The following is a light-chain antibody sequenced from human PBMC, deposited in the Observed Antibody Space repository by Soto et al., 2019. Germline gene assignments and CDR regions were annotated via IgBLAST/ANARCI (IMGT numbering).Light chain of an antibody. Sequence: DIQLTQSPSFLSASVGDRVTITCRASQGISSYLAWYQQKPGKAPKLLIYAASTLHSGVPSRCSGSGSGTRFTLTVISLQPGDFATYYCQELNSYPLSVGQGTRLEIK. CDR2: AAS. J-gene: IGKJ5*01. CDR1: QGISSY. CDR3: QELNSYPLS. V-gene: IGKV1-9*01.